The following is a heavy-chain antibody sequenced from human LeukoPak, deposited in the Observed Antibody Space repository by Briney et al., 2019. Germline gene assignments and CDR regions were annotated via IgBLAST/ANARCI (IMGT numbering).Heavy chain of an antibody. D-gene: IGHD6-13*01. V-gene: IGHV1-46*01. Sequence: ASVKVSCKASGYTFSIYNMHWVRQAPGQGLEWMGIINPSGGTSYAQKLQGRITMTRDTSTVYMELSSLRSEDTAVYYCAREGVAGTGLDYRGQGTLVTVSS. CDR3: AREGVAGTGLDY. CDR2: INPSGGT. J-gene: IGHJ4*02. CDR1: GYTFSIYN.